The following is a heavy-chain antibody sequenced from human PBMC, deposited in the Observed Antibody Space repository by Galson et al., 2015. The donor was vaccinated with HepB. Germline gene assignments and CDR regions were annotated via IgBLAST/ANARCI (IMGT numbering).Heavy chain of an antibody. D-gene: IGHD4-17*01. CDR3: AKASPSPGRDYDLGFDY. CDR2: ISGSGGST. Sequence: SLRLSCAASGFAFSSYAMSWVRQAPGKGLGWVSAISGSGGSTYYADSVKGRFTISRDNSKNTLYLQMNSLRAEDTAVYYCAKASPSPGRDYDLGFDYWGQGTLVTVSS. V-gene: IGHV3-23*01. J-gene: IGHJ4*02. CDR1: GFAFSSYA.